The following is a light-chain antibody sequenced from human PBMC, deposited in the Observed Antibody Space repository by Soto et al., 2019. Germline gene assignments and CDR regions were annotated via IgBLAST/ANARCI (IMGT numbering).Light chain of an antibody. CDR1: QSVSSN. J-gene: IGKJ4*01. CDR3: HQYLNWLT. CDR2: GAS. V-gene: IGKV3-15*01. Sequence: EIVMTQSPATLSVSPGERATLSCRDSQSVSSNLVWYQQKPGQAPRLLIYGASTRATGIPARFSGSGSGTEFTLTISSLQSEDFAVYYCHQYLNWLTFGGGTKVEIK.